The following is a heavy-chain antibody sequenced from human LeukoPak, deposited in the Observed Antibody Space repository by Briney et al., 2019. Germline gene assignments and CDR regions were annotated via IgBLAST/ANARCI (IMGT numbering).Heavy chain of an antibody. Sequence: SESLSLTCTVSDGSISSHYWSWIRQPPRKGLEWIGYIYFSGSTNYNPSLKSRVTISVDTSKNQFSLQLRSVTAADTAVYYCARGESSSGRYYYFDLWGRGTLVTVSS. V-gene: IGHV4-59*08. CDR1: DGSISSHY. CDR3: ARGESSSGRYYYFDL. J-gene: IGHJ2*01. CDR2: IYFSGST. D-gene: IGHD6-19*01.